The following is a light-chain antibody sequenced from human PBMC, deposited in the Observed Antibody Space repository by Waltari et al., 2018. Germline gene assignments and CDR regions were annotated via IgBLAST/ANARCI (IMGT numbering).Light chain of an antibody. Sequence: QSALTQPRPVSGSPGQSVTISCTGTSNDVGNYNYVSWYQQYPGKAPKLMIYDVSKRPSGVPNRFSGSKSGNTASLIISGLQAEDEADYYCCSYAGSYTSLFGSGTTVTVL. CDR1: SNDVGNYNY. CDR3: CSYAGSYTSL. CDR2: DVS. V-gene: IGLV2-11*01. J-gene: IGLJ1*01.